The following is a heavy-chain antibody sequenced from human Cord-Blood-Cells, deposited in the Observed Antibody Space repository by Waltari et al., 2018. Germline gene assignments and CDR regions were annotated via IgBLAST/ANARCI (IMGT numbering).Heavy chain of an antibody. CDR3: ASHGSSRHFDY. CDR1: GGSTSSSIYY. D-gene: IGHD1-26*01. CDR2: IYYSRST. V-gene: IGHV4-39*01. J-gene: IGHJ4*02. Sequence: QLQLQESGPGLVKPSETRSLTCTVSGGSTSSSIYYCGGIRQPPGKGLEWIGSIYYSRSTYYNPSLKRRVTISVDTSKTQFSLKLSSVTAADTAVYYCASHGSSRHFDYWGQGTLVTVSS.